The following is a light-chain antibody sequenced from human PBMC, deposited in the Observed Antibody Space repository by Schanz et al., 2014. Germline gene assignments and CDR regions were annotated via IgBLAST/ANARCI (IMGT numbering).Light chain of an antibody. V-gene: IGKV3-15*01. CDR1: QSVSSN. Sequence: EIVMTQSPDTLSVSPGERATLSCRASQSVSSNLAWYQQKPGQAPRLLIYGASTRATGIPARFSGSGSGTEFTLTISSLQSEDFAVYYCQQYDNWPPWTFGQGTKVEI. CDR3: QQYDNWPPWT. CDR2: GAS. J-gene: IGKJ1*01.